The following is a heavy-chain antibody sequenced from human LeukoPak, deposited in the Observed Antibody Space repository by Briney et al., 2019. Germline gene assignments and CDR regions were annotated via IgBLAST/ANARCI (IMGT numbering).Heavy chain of an antibody. Sequence: PGGSLRLSCAASGFTFSSYAMSWVRQAPGKGLEWVSAISGSGGSTYYADSVKGRFTISRDNSKNTLYLQMNSLRAEDTAVYYCAKDPGQIWFGDPPPDYWGQGTLVTVSS. J-gene: IGHJ4*02. CDR2: ISGSGGST. CDR3: AKDPGQIWFGDPPPDY. D-gene: IGHD3-10*01. V-gene: IGHV3-23*01. CDR1: GFTFSSYA.